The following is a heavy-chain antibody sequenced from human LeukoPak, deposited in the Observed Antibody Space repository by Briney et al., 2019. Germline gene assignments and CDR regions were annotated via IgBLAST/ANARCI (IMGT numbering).Heavy chain of an antibody. Sequence: SETLSLTCTVSGGSISSYYWSWIRQPAGKGLEWIGRINTSGSTNYNPSLKSRVTMSVDTSKNQFSLKLSSVTAADTAVYYCARVRRIAAADYYYYMDVWGKGTTVTVSS. D-gene: IGHD6-13*01. CDR2: INTSGST. CDR3: ARVRRIAAADYYYYMDV. V-gene: IGHV4-4*07. CDR1: GGSISSYY. J-gene: IGHJ6*03.